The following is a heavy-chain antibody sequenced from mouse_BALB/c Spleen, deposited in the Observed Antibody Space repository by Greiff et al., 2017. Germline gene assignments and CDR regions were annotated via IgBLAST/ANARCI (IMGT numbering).Heavy chain of an antibody. J-gene: IGHJ4*01. V-gene: IGHV5-6-5*01. D-gene: IGHD2-1*01. CDR1: GFTFSSYA. CDR2: ISSGGST. Sequence: EVMLVESGGGLVKPGGSLKLSCAASGFTFSSYAMSWVRQTPEKRLEWVASISSGGSTYYPDSVKGRFTISRDNARNILYLQMSSLRSEDTAMYYCARGRDGIPYYYAMDYWGQGTSVTVSS. CDR3: ARGRDGIPYYYAMDY.